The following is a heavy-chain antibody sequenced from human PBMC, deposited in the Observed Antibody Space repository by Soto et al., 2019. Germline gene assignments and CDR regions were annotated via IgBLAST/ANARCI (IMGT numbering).Heavy chain of an antibody. J-gene: IGHJ3*02. Sequence: QVQLQESGPGLVKPSQTLSLTCTVSGGSIYSGGYYWSWIRQHPGKGLEWIGYIYYSGSTFYNPSLKSRVTISTDTSKNQFSLNLTSVTAADSAVYYCVRETRYRPVAGTIWAFDIWGQGTMVTVSS. D-gene: IGHD6-19*01. V-gene: IGHV4-31*02. CDR2: IYYSGST. CDR1: GGSIYSGGYY. CDR3: VRETRYRPVAGTIWAFDI.